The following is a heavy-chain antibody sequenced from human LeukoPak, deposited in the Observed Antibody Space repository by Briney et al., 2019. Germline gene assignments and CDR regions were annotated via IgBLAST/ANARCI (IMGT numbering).Heavy chain of an antibody. V-gene: IGHV4-59*08. CDR2: ISDIGSI. CDR1: GGSISSYY. D-gene: IGHD2/OR15-2a*01. CDR3: AGHHPRNTVDF. Sequence: SETLSLTCTVSGGSISSYYWSWIRQPPGKGLEWIAYISDIGSINYNPSLTSRVTIPLDTSKNQFSLKLSSVTAADTAVYYCAGHHPRNTVDFWGQGTLVTVSS. J-gene: IGHJ4*02.